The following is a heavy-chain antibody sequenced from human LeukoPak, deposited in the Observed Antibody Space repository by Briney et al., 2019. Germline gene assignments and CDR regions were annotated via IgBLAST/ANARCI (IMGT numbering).Heavy chain of an antibody. V-gene: IGHV3-7*05. J-gene: IGHJ4*02. D-gene: IGHD3-10*01. Sequence: PGGSLRLSCAASGFIFSNYWMNWVRQAPGKGLEWVPNIKQDGSDQYHVDSVKGRFTISRDNAKKSLYLQMNSLRAEDTAVYYCRIRECWGQGILVTVSS. CDR2: IKQDGSDQ. CDR3: RIREC. CDR1: GFIFSNYW.